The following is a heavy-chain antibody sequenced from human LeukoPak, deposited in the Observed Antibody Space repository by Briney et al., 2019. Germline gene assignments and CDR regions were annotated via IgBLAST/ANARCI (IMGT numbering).Heavy chain of an antibody. V-gene: IGHV3-21*01. CDR2: ISSNGAYI. J-gene: IGHJ4*02. Sequence: GGSLRLSCAASGFTFSRYTINWVRQAPGKGLEWVSSISSNGAYIYYADSMEGRFTISRDNAKNSLSLQMDSLRAEDTAIYYCAREVGRGSSNLDYFDYWGQGMLVTVSS. D-gene: IGHD2-15*01. CDR3: AREVGRGSSNLDYFDY. CDR1: GFTFSRYT.